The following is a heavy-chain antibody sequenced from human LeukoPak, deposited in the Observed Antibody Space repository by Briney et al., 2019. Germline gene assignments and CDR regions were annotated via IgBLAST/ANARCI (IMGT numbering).Heavy chain of an antibody. D-gene: IGHD3-3*01. CDR3: AKVFFGVVFPRGYFDY. CDR1: GFTFSSYA. CDR2: ISGSGGST. J-gene: IGHJ4*02. V-gene: IGHV3-23*01. Sequence: GGSLRLSCAASGFTFSSYAMSWVRQAPGKGLERVSAISGSGGSTYYADSVKGRFTISRDNSKNTLYLQMNSLRAEDTAVYYCAKVFFGVVFPRGYFDYWGQGTLVTVSS.